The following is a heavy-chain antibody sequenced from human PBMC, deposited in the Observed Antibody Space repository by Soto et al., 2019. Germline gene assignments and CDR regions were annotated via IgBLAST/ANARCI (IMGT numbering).Heavy chain of an antibody. Sequence: GESLKISCAASGFTFSSYAMSWVRQAPGKGLEWVSAISGSGGSTYYADSVKGRFTISRDNSKNTLYLQMNSLRAEDTAVYYCAKELTPYYDFWSDNFGFYIWGQGTMVTVSS. CDR2: ISGSGGST. J-gene: IGHJ3*02. D-gene: IGHD3-3*01. V-gene: IGHV3-23*01. CDR3: AKELTPYYDFWSDNFGFYI. CDR1: GFTFSSYA.